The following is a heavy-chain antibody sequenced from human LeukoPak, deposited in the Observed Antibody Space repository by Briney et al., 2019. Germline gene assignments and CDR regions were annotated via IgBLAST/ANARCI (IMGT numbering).Heavy chain of an antibody. CDR3: ARGRIVVVVAATPWFDP. Sequence: SETLSLTCTVSGDSISSGGYYWSWIRQHPGKDLEWIGYIYYSGSTYYNPSLTSRVTISVDTSKNQFSLKLSSVTAADTAVYYCARGRIVVVVAATPWFDPWGQGTLVTVSS. CDR1: GDSISSGGYY. V-gene: IGHV4-31*03. J-gene: IGHJ5*02. CDR2: IYYSGST. D-gene: IGHD2-15*01.